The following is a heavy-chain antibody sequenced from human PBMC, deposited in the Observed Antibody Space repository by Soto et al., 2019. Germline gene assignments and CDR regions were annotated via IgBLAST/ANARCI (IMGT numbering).Heavy chain of an antibody. J-gene: IGHJ4*02. D-gene: IGHD5-18*01. CDR3: ARDRGYSYGYTFDY. CDR1: GFTFSSYD. CDR2: IGTAGDT. V-gene: IGHV3-13*01. Sequence: GGSLRLSCAASGFTFSSYDMHWVRQATGKGLEWVSAIGTAGDTYYPGSVKGRFTISRENAKNSLYLQMNSLRAEDTAVYYCARDRGYSYGYTFDYWGQGTLVTVSS.